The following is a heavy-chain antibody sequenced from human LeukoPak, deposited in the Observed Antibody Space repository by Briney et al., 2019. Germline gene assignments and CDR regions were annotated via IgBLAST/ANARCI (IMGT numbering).Heavy chain of an antibody. J-gene: IGHJ3*02. V-gene: IGHV4-59*01. CDR2: IYYSGYT. CDR1: GGSISSYY. CDR3: ARGHKAFDI. Sequence: SGTLSLTCTVSGGSISSYYWSWIRQPPGKGLEYIAYIYYSGYTNYNPSLKSRVTISVYTSKNQFSLQLSSVTAADTAIYYCARGHKAFDIWGQGTMVTVSS.